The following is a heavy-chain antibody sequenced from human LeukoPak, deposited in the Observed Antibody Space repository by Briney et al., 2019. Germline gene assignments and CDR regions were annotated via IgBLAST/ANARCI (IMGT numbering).Heavy chain of an antibody. V-gene: IGHV3-23*01. CDR3: AKGGTSVLIYYYFDY. CDR2: ISGYGTTT. D-gene: IGHD4-11*01. Sequence: GGSLRLSCEASGFIFSNYAMSWVRQAPGQGLEWVSAISGYGTTTYYAHSVKGRFTISRDNSNLYLQMNSLRVEDTATYYCAKGGTSVLIYYYFDYWGQGTLVTVSS. J-gene: IGHJ4*02. CDR1: GFIFSNYA.